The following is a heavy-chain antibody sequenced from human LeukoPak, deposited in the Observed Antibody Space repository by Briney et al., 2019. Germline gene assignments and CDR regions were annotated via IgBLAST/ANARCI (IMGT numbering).Heavy chain of an antibody. CDR3: AKAGGSYYAFDY. CDR1: GFTFDDYA. J-gene: IGHJ4*02. V-gene: IGHV3-9*01. Sequence: GGSLRLSCAASGFTFDDYAMHWVRQAPGKGLEWVSGISWNSGSIGYADSVKGRFTISRDNAKNSLYLQMNSLRAEDTALYYCAKAGGSYYAFDYWGQGTLVTVSS. CDR2: ISWNSGSI. D-gene: IGHD1-26*01.